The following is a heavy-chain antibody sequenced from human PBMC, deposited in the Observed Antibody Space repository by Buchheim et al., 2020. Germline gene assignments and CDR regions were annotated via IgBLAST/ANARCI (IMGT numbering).Heavy chain of an antibody. CDR1: GFTFSSYG. D-gene: IGHD3-16*01. CDR3: AKDPGGRWSEYYYYGMDV. V-gene: IGHV3-30*18. J-gene: IGHJ6*02. CDR2: ISYDGSNK. Sequence: QVQLVESGGGVVQPGRSLRLSCAASGFTFSSYGMHWVRQAPSKGLEWVAVISYDGSNKYYADSVKGRFTISRDNSKNTLYLQMNSLRAEDTAVYYCAKDPGGRWSEYYYYGMDVWGQGTT.